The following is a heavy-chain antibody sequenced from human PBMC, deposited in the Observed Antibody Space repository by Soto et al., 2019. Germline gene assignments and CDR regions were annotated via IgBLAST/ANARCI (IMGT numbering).Heavy chain of an antibody. J-gene: IGHJ4*02. CDR1: GYNFTRYW. V-gene: IGHV5-51*01. CDR3: ARGVASYYVLLYFDD. Sequence: PGESLKISCKASGYNFTRYWIGWVRQMPWKGLEWMGIIYPGDSDTRYSPSFEGQVTISVDKSISTAYLQWSSLKASDTAVYYCARGVASYYVLLYFDDWGLGTRVTVAS. CDR2: IYPGDSDT. D-gene: IGHD1-26*01.